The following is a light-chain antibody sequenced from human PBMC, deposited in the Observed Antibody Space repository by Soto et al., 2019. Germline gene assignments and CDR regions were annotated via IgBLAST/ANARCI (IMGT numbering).Light chain of an antibody. CDR1: SSDVGGYKY. CDR3: SSYASSSLYV. V-gene: IGLV2-14*01. Sequence: QSALAQPASVSGSPGQSITISCTGTSSDVGGYKYVSWYQQHPGKAPKLMIYDVSNRPSGVSNRFSGSKSGNTASLTISGLQDEEEADYYCSSYASSSLYVFGAGTKLTVL. J-gene: IGLJ1*01. CDR2: DVS.